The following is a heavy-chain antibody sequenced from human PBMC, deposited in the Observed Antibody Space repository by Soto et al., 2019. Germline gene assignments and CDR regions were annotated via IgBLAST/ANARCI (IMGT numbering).Heavy chain of an antibody. CDR3: ARHIRGGYSSGWFFDY. CDR2: IYYSGST. Sequence: QLQLQESGPGLVKPSETLSLTCTVSGGSISSSSYYWGWIRQPPGKGLEWIGSIYYSGSTYYNPSLKSRVTISVDTSKNQFSLKLSSVTAADTAVYYCARHIRGGYSSGWFFDYWGQGTLVTVSS. V-gene: IGHV4-39*01. J-gene: IGHJ4*02. CDR1: GGSISSSSYY. D-gene: IGHD6-19*01.